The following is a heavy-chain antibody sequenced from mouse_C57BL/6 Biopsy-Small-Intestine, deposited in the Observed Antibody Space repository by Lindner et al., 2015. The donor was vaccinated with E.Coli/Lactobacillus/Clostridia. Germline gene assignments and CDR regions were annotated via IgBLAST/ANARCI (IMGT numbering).Heavy chain of an antibody. J-gene: IGHJ1*01. V-gene: IGHV1-14*01. Sequence: VQLQESGPELVKPGASVKMSCKASGYTFISYIMHWVKQKPGQGLEWIGYINPYNDGTKYNEKFKGKATLTSDKSSSTAYMELSSLTSEDSAVYYCARRDYYNGNLYFGVWGAGTTVTVSS. CDR3: ARRDYYNGNLYFGV. CDR2: INPYNDGT. D-gene: IGHD2-1*01. CDR1: GYTFISYI.